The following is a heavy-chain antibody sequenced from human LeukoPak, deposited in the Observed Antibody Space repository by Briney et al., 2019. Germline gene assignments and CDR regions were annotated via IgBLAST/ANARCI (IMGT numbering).Heavy chain of an antibody. V-gene: IGHV3-73*01. J-gene: IGHJ3*02. CDR3: TRPGYYDSSGYYAFDI. Sequence: YAASVKGRFTISRDDSKNTAYLQMNSLKTEDTAVYYCTRPGYYDSSGYYAFDIWGQGTMVTVSS. D-gene: IGHD3-22*01.